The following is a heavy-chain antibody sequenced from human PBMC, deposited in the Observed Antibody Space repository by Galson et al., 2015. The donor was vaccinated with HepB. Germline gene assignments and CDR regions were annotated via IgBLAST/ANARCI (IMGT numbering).Heavy chain of an antibody. CDR1: GFTFSSYG. D-gene: IGHD6-19*01. J-gene: IGHJ6*02. V-gene: IGHV3-30*18. CDR2: ISYDGSNK. CDR3: AKDLSSSSGWSRFYYYYYGMDV. Sequence: SLRLSCAASGFTFSSYGMHWVRQAPGKGLEWVAVISYDGSNKYYADSVKGRFTISRDNSKNTLYLQMNSLRAEDTAVYYCAKDLSSSSGWSRFYYYYYGMDVWGQGTTVTVSS.